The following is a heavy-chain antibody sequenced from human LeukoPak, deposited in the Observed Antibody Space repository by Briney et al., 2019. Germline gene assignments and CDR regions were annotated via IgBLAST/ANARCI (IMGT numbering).Heavy chain of an antibody. D-gene: IGHD6-19*01. CDR3: AKWFSSGWYLYFAY. CDR2: FSGSGGST. V-gene: IGHV3-23*01. J-gene: IGHJ4*02. Sequence: GGSLRLSCAASIFTFSRYAMLCLREARGKGLVWVSAFSGSGGSTYYAESVKGRFTSSRDNSKNTLYLQMNSLRAEDTAVYYCAKWFSSGWYLYFAYGGRGTLVTVSA. CDR1: IFTFSRYA.